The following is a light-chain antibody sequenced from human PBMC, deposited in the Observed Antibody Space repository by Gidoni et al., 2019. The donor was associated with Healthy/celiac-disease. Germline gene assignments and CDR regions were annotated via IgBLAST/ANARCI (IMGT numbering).Light chain of an antibody. Sequence: EIVMTQSPATLSVSPEDRATLSCRARQSVSSNLAWYQQKPGQAPRLLIYGASTRATGIPARFSGSGSGTEFTLTISSLQSEDFAVYYCQQYDNWPPYTFGQGTKLEIK. CDR3: QQYDNWPPYT. CDR2: GAS. J-gene: IGKJ2*01. V-gene: IGKV3-15*01. CDR1: QSVSSN.